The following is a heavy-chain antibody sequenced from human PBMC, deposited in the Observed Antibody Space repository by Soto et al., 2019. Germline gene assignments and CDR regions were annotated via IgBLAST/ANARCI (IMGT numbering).Heavy chain of an antibody. V-gene: IGHV4-34*01. D-gene: IGHD3-22*01. CDR3: ARDYFDSSDYTTNWFDP. CDR1: GGSFSGNI. J-gene: IGHJ5*02. Sequence: SETLSLTCHVYGGSFSGNIWTWIRQTPGKGLQWIGQINHSGSANYNPSLKSRVTISVHTSNSQFSLELSSVTAADTAVYYCARDYFDSSDYTTNWFDPWGQGALVTVS. CDR2: INHSGSA.